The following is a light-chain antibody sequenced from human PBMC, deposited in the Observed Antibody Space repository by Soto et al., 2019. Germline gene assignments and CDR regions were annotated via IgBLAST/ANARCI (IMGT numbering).Light chain of an antibody. Sequence: EIVLTQSPATLSVSPGDRVTLSCRASQSFDIKLAWYQQKAGQAPRLLFYGESTKANDMPGRFSGSGSGRALTLTTNNLQSEDFAVYYCQQYRNWHRTFGQGTKVDIK. V-gene: IGKV3-15*01. CDR2: GES. J-gene: IGKJ1*01. CDR1: QSFDIK. CDR3: QQYRNWHRT.